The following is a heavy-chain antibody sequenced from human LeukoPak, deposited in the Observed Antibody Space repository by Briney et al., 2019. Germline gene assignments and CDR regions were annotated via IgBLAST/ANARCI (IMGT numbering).Heavy chain of an antibody. CDR3: AREPPWVPGDS. CDR1: GGSISSYY. V-gene: IGHV4-59*01. J-gene: IGHJ4*02. D-gene: IGHD1-1*01. Sequence: PSETLSLTCTVSGGSISSYYWSWIRQPPGKGLEWIGYIYYSGSTNYNPSLKSRVTISVDTSKNQFSLKLSSVTAADTAVYYCAREPPWVPGDSWGQGTLVTVSS. CDR2: IYYSGST.